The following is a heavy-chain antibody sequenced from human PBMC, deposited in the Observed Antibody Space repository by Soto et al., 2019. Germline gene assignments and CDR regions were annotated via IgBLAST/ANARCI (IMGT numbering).Heavy chain of an antibody. J-gene: IGHJ4*02. CDR1: GFTFSSYA. V-gene: IGHV3-30-3*01. CDR3: ARHGDFDY. Sequence: QVQLVESGGGVVQPGRSLRLSCAASGFTFSSYAMHWVRQAPGKGLEWVAVISYDGSNKYYADSVKGRFTISRDNSKNTLYLQMNSLRAEDTAVYYCARHGDFDYWGQGTLVTVSS. CDR2: ISYDGSNK.